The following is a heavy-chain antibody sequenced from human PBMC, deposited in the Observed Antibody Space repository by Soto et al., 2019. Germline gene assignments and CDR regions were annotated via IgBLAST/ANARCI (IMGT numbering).Heavy chain of an antibody. J-gene: IGHJ4*02. V-gene: IGHV3-11*01. CDR1: GFTFSDYY. Sequence: GGSLRLSCAASGFTFSDYYMSWVRQAPGKWLEWVSYISSSDSIIYYADSVKGRFTISRDNAKNSLYLQMNSLRAEDTAVYYCARDLGYYDSSGYFDYWGQGXLVTVYS. CDR3: ARDLGYYDSSGYFDY. D-gene: IGHD3-22*01. CDR2: ISSSDSII.